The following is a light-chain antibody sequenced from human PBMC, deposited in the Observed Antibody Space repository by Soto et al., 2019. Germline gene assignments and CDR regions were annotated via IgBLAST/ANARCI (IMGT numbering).Light chain of an antibody. CDR2: AAS. J-gene: IGKJ4*01. CDR3: QQSYNTPLT. Sequence: DIQMTQSPSYLSASVGDRVTITCRASQSISRYLNWYQQKPGKAPQLLIYAASSLESEAPSRFSGSGSGTYFTLIISSLQPEDFATYYCQQSYNTPLTFGGGTKVEIK. V-gene: IGKV1-39*01. CDR1: QSISRY.